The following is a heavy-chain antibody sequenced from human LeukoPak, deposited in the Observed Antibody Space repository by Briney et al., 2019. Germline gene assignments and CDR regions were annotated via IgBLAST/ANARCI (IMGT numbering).Heavy chain of an antibody. Sequence: GGSLRPSCAASGFTFSSYEMNWVRQSPGKGLEWVSYISSSGTTIYYADSVKGRFTISRDNAKNSLYLQMNSLRAEDTAVYYCATLALSIVVGNFDYWGQGTLVTVSS. J-gene: IGHJ4*02. CDR3: ATLALSIVVGNFDY. V-gene: IGHV3-48*03. CDR1: GFTFSSYE. D-gene: IGHD2-15*01. CDR2: ISSSGTTI.